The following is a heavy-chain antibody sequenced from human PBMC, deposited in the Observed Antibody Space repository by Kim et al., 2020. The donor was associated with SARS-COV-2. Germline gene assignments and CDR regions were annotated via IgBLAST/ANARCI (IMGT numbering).Heavy chain of an antibody. V-gene: IGHV1-69*13. Sequence: SVKVSCKASGGTFSSYAISWVRQAPGQGLEWMGGIIPIFDTANYAQKFQGRVTITADESTSTAYMELSSLRSEDTAVYYCARNGGSYYYYGMDVWGQGTMVTVSS. CDR3: ARNGGSYYYYGMDV. CDR2: IIPIFDTA. J-gene: IGHJ6*02. D-gene: IGHD7-27*01. CDR1: GGTFSSYA.